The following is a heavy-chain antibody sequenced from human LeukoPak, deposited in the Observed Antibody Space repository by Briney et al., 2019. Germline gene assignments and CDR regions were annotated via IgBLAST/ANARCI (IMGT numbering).Heavy chain of an antibody. CDR2: ISNSGSTM. CDR3: ARGNMEYGDYGDYYYGVDV. J-gene: IGHJ6*02. V-gene: IGHV3-11*01. D-gene: IGHD4-17*01. Sequence: GGSLRLSCAASGFTFSDYYITWIRQPPGKGLEWVSYISNSGSTMSYADSVRGRFTISRDNAKKSMYLQMNSLRAEDTAVYYCARGNMEYGDYGDYYYGVDVWGQGTTVTVSS. CDR1: GFTFSDYY.